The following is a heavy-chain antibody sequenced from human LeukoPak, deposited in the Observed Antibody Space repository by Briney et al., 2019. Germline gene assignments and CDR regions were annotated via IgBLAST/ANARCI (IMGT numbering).Heavy chain of an antibody. Sequence: PGGTLRLSCAASGFTFRTSGMSWVRQAPGKGLEWVSAISGSGVSTYYADSVKGRFTISRDNAKNSLYLQMNSLRAEDTAVYYCARDSAFDIWGQGTMVTVSS. J-gene: IGHJ3*02. V-gene: IGHV3-23*01. CDR3: ARDSAFDI. CDR1: GFTFRTSG. CDR2: ISGSGVST.